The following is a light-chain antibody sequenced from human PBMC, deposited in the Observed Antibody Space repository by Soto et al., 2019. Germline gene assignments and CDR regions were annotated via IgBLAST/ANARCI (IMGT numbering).Light chain of an antibody. CDR2: DGS. V-gene: IGLV2-14*02. J-gene: IGLJ2*01. Sequence: QSALTQPASVSGSPGQSITISCTGTSSDVGSHNLVSWYRQYPGKAPKLMIYDGSERPSGVSNRFSASKSGNTASLTISGLQAEDEADYYCSSYAGSNNVVFGGGTKLTVL. CDR3: SSYAGSNNVV. CDR1: SSDVGSHNL.